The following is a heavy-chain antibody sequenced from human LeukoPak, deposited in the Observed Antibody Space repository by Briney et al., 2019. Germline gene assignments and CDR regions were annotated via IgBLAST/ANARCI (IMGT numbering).Heavy chain of an antibody. Sequence: PGGSLRLSCAASGFTFSTYYMNWVRQAPGKGLEWVSSITTSSSYIYYADSVKGRFTISRDNSKNTLYLQMNSLRAEDTAVYYCAKDVTAPYINWFDPWGQGTLVTVSS. J-gene: IGHJ5*02. V-gene: IGHV3-21*04. CDR3: AKDVTAPYINWFDP. CDR1: GFTFSTYY. D-gene: IGHD1-14*01. CDR2: ITTSSSYI.